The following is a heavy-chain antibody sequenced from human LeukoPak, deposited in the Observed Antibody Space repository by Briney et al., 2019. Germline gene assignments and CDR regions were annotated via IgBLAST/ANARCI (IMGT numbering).Heavy chain of an antibody. CDR2: IYYSGST. J-gene: IGHJ4*02. Sequence: SETLSLTCTVSGGSVDSYFWNWIRQPPGKGLEWLGYIYYSGSTNYNPSLKSRVTISVDTSKNQFSLKLSSVTAADTAVYYCARDDSSGYFDYWGQGTLVTVSS. CDR3: ARDDSSGYFDY. V-gene: IGHV4-59*02. D-gene: IGHD3-22*01. CDR1: GGSVDSYF.